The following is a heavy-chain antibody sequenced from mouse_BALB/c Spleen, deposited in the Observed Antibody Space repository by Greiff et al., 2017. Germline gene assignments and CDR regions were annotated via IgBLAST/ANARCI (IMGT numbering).Heavy chain of an antibody. J-gene: IGHJ2*01. CDR2: IWAGGST. CDR3: ARGITTVVDGYYFDY. V-gene: IGHV2-9*02. D-gene: IGHD1-1*01. CDR1: GFSLTSYG. Sequence: QVQLKQSGPGLVAPSQSLSITCTVSGFSLTSYGVHWVRQPPGKGLEWLGVIWAGGSTNYNSALMSRLSISKDNSKSQVFLKMNSLQTDDTAMYYCARGITTVVDGYYFDYWGQGTTLTVSS.